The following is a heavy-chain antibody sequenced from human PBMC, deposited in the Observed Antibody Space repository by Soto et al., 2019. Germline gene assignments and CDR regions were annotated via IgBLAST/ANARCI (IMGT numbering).Heavy chain of an antibody. Sequence: GASVKVSCKASGCSFSSXASSWVRQAPGQGFEWMGGIIPIFGTANYAQKFQGRVTITADESTSTAYMELSSLRSEDTAVYYCARDEYSSGYYPGYGMDVWGQGTTVTVSS. CDR3: ARDEYSSGYYPGYGMDV. CDR1: GCSFSSXA. D-gene: IGHD3-22*01. J-gene: IGHJ6*02. V-gene: IGHV1-69*13. CDR2: IIPIFGTA.